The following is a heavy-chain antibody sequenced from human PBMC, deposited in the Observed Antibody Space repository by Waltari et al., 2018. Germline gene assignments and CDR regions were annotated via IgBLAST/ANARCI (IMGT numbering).Heavy chain of an antibody. CDR3: AKHRSGWYGQFDY. CDR2: ISGSGGST. Sequence: EVQLLESGGGLVQPGGSLRLSCAASGFTFSSYAMSWVRQAPGKGLGWVSAISGSGGSTYYADSVKGRFTISRDNSKNTLYLQMNSLRAEDTAVYYCAKHRSGWYGQFDYWGQGTLVTVSS. CDR1: GFTFSSYA. V-gene: IGHV3-23*01. J-gene: IGHJ4*02. D-gene: IGHD6-19*01.